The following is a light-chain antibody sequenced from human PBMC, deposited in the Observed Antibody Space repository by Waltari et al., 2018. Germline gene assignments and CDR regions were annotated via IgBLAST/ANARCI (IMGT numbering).Light chain of an antibody. CDR2: AAS. V-gene: IGKV1-39*01. CDR1: QYISTY. J-gene: IGKJ1*01. Sequence: DIQLPPSPSSLSAFLGDRVSITCRASQYISTYVNWYQHKPGQAPKVLIYAASRLQSGVPSRFSGFGSGTEFTLTISNLQPADFATYYCQQSYTSPWTFGQGTKVEVK. CDR3: QQSYTSPWT.